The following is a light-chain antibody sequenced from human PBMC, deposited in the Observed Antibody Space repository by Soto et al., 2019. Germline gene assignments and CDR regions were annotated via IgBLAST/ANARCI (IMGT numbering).Light chain of an antibody. Sequence: IVVTQSPVTLSSSPGERATLSCRASESVSNYLAWYQQKPGQSPRLLIYDASTRAPGTPARFSGSGSGTDFTLTISSLEPDDFAVYYCQQRSNWPSFGPGTKVDI. CDR1: ESVSNY. CDR3: QQRSNWPS. CDR2: DAS. V-gene: IGKV3-11*01. J-gene: IGKJ3*01.